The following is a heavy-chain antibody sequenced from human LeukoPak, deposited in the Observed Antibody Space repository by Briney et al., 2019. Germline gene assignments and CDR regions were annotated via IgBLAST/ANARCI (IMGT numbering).Heavy chain of an antibody. J-gene: IGHJ6*03. Sequence: SETLSLTCTVSGGSISSYYWSWIRQPAGKGLEWIGRIYTSGSTNYNPSLKSRVTISVDTSKNQFSLKLSSVTAADTAVYYCARVRSGYYLWAHYYMDVWGKGTTVTVSS. V-gene: IGHV4-4*07. CDR1: GGSISSYY. D-gene: IGHD3-22*01. CDR2: IYTSGST. CDR3: ARVRSGYYLWAHYYMDV.